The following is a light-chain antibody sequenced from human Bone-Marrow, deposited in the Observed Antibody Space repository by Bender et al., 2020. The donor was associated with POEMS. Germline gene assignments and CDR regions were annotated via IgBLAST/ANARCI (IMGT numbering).Light chain of an antibody. J-gene: IGLJ2*01. V-gene: IGLV2-14*03. CDR1: SSDVGTYDF. CDR2: DVT. CDR3: SSHSNCDTVAI. Sequence: QSALTQPASVSGSPGQVITISCTGTSSDVGTYDFVSWYQHHPGTGPRLIIYDVTNRPSGVSNRFSGSKSGNPASLTISGLQAEDEAHYYCSSHSNCDTVAICGGGTKLTVL.